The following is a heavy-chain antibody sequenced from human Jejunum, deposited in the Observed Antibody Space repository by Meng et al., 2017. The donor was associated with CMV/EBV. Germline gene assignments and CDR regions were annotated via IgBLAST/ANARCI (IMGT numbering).Heavy chain of an antibody. J-gene: IGHJ5*02. Sequence: STGSYYWSWIRQAPGKGLEWIGNVFDSGSTNYNPSLKSRVTISLDTSKNQFSLKLTSVTAADTAVYYCARGDHCGTTSCFPHWFDPWGQGTLVTVSS. CDR3: ARGDHCGTTSCFPHWFDP. V-gene: IGHV4-59*01. CDR2: VFDSGST. CDR1: STGSYY. D-gene: IGHD2-2*01.